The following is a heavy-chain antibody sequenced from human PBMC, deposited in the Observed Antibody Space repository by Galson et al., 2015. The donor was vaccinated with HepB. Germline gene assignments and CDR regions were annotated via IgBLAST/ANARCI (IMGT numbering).Heavy chain of an antibody. CDR3: ARCYDSSGYVWFDP. Sequence: PALVKPTQTLTLTCTFSGFSLSTSGMRVSWIRQPPGKALEWLARIDWDDDKFYSTSLKTRLTISKDTSKNQVVLTMTNMDPVDTATYYCARCYDSSGYVWFDPWGQGTLVTVSS. CDR1: GFSLSTSGMR. V-gene: IGHV2-70*04. CDR2: IDWDDDK. D-gene: IGHD3-22*01. J-gene: IGHJ5*02.